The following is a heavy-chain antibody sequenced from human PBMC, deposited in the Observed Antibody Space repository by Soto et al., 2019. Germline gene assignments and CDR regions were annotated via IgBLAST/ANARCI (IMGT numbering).Heavy chain of an antibody. D-gene: IGHD6-6*01. Sequence: QVQLVQSGAEVKKPGSSVKVSCKASGGTFSSYTISWVRQAPGQGLEWMGRIIPILGIANYAQKFQGRVTITADKSTSTAYMELSSLRSEDTGVYYCARDFAGQLGHPYDYWGQGTLVTVSS. CDR3: ARDFAGQLGHPYDY. J-gene: IGHJ4*02. V-gene: IGHV1-69*08. CDR1: GGTFSSYT. CDR2: IIPILGIA.